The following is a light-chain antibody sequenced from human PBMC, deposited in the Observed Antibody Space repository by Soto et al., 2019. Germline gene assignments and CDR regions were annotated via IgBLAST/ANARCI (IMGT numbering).Light chain of an antibody. V-gene: IGKV3-11*01. Sequence: ALTQSPATLSLSPGERATLSCRASQSVGNFLTWYQQKPGQPPTLLIYDASIRAAGFPARFSGSGSGTDFPLTISSLEPGAYAVYYCQHRHNFGPGTKVDLK. CDR1: QSVGNF. CDR3: QHRHN. J-gene: IGKJ3*01. CDR2: DAS.